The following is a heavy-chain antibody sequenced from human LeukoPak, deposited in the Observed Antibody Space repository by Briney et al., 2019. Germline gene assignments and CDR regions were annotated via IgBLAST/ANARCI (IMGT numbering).Heavy chain of an antibody. CDR3: ARGRVHSWSDAFDI. V-gene: IGHV1-2*02. J-gene: IGHJ3*02. D-gene: IGHD1-1*01. Sequence: GASVKVSCKASGYTFIGHYMHWVRQAPGQGLGWMGWINSNSGGTKYAQKFQGSVIMTRDKSISTAYMELSRVKSDDTAVYYCARGRVHSWSDAFDIWGQGTTVTVSS. CDR2: INSNSGGT. CDR1: GYTFIGHY.